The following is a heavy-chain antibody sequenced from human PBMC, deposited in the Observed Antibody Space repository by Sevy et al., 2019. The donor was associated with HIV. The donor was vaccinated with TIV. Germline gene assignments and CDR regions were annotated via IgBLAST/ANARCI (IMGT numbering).Heavy chain of an antibody. Sequence: GGSLRLSCAASGFTFSDYYMSWIRQAPGKGLEWVSYISSSGSTIYYADSVKGRFTISRDNAKNSLYLQMNSLGAEDTAVYYCARAGGIAARPRGWFDPWGQGTLVTVSS. J-gene: IGHJ5*02. CDR2: ISSSGSTI. D-gene: IGHD6-6*01. CDR3: ARAGGIAARPRGWFDP. V-gene: IGHV3-11*01. CDR1: GFTFSDYY.